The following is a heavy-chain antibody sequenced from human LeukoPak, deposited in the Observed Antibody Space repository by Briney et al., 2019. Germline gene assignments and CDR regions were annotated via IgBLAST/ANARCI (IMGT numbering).Heavy chain of an antibody. D-gene: IGHD1-1*01. CDR3: ARGTTTGGSFLDY. V-gene: IGHV3-66*01. Sequence: GGSLRLSCAASGFSVSSNYMSWVRRAPGKGLEWVSVIYIGGSTSNTDSVKGRFTISRDNSRNTLYLQMNSLRAEDTAVYYCARGTTTGGSFLDYWGQGTLVTVSS. CDR2: IYIGGST. J-gene: IGHJ4*02. CDR1: GFSVSSNY.